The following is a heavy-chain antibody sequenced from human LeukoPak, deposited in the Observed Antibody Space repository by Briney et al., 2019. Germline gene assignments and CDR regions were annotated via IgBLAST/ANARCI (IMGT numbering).Heavy chain of an antibody. CDR2: IKKDVDEK. CDR3: ARRLRFYSRLDY. CDR1: GFTFSGHW. D-gene: IGHD3-3*01. V-gene: IGHV3-7*01. Sequence: GGSLRLSCAASGFTFSGHWMTWIRQAPGKGLEWVASIKKDVDEKYYVDSVKGRFTISRDNAKNSLYLHMNSLRVEDTAVYYCARRLRFYSRLDYWGQGTLVTVSS. J-gene: IGHJ4*02.